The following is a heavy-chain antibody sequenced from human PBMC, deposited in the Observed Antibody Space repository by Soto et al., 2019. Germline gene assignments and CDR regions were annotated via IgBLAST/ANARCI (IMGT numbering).Heavy chain of an antibody. Sequence: SETLALTCTVSGGSISSGDYYWSWIRQPPGKGLEWIGYIYYSGSTYYNPSLKSRVTISVDTSKNQFSLKLSSVTAADTAVYYCARVGFGELLAHGMDVWGQGTTVTVSS. J-gene: IGHJ6*02. CDR3: ARVGFGELLAHGMDV. V-gene: IGHV4-30-4*01. CDR2: IYYSGST. CDR1: GGSISSGDYY. D-gene: IGHD3-10*01.